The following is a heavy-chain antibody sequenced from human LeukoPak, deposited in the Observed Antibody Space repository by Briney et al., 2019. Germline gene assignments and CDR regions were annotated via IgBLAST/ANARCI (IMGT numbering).Heavy chain of an antibody. D-gene: IGHD1-26*01. Sequence: SETLSLTCSVSGYSISSGYYWGWIRQPPGKGLEWIGSFYHGGSTYYNPSLESRVTISVDTSKNQFSLKLISVTAADTAVYYCARDGSRWFDPWGQGTLVTVSS. V-gene: IGHV4-38-2*02. CDR2: FYHGGST. J-gene: IGHJ5*02. CDR1: GYSISSGYY. CDR3: ARDGSRWFDP.